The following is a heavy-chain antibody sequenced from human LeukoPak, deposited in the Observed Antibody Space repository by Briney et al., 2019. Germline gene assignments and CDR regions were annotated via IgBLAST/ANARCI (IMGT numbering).Heavy chain of an antibody. CDR3: ARAVASSVHY. CDR2: IYYSGTT. V-gene: IGHV4-39*01. CDR1: GGSISDSSYH. D-gene: IGHD3-10*01. Sequence: SETLSLTCTVSGGSISDSSYHWGWIRQPPGKGLEWIGSIYYSGTTYYRPSLKSRVTISVDTSKNQFSLKLTSATAADTAVYYCARAVASSVHYWGQGTLVTVSS. J-gene: IGHJ4*02.